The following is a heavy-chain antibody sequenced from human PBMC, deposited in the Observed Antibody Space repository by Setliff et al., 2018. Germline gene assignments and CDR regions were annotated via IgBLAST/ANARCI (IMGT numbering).Heavy chain of an antibody. J-gene: IGHJ6*03. V-gene: IGHV4-61*09. CDR1: GGSVNSGYDN. CDR3: ARAISGWYSAHYYYMDV. D-gene: IGHD6-19*01. Sequence: PSETLSLTCTVSGGSVNSGYDNWNWLRQPAGKGLEWIGHINRRGSTSYNPSLKSRVTISVDTSKAQFSLKLSSVTAADSAVYYCARAISGWYSAHYYYMDVWGKGTTVTVSS. CDR2: INRRGST.